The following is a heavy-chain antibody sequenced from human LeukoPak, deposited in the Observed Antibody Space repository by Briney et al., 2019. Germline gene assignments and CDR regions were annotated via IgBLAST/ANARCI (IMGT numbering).Heavy chain of an antibody. CDR2: INHSGST. J-gene: IGHJ4*02. D-gene: IGHD2-2*01. CDR3: ARVDFDCSSTSCYGRGGLIDY. V-gene: IGHV4-39*01. Sequence: PSETLSLTCTVSGGSISSSSYYWGWIRQPPGKGLEWIGEINHSGSTNYNPSLKSRVTISVDTSKNQFSLKLSSVTAADTAVYYCARVDFDCSSTSCYGRGGLIDYWGQGTLVTVSS. CDR1: GGSISSSSYY.